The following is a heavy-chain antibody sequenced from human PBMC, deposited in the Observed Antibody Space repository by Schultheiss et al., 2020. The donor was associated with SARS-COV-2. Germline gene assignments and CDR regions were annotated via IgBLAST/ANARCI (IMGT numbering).Heavy chain of an antibody. CDR1: GGSFSGYY. V-gene: IGHV4-34*01. J-gene: IGHJ4*02. Sequence: SETLSLTCAVYGGSFSGYYWSWIRQHPGKGLEWIGEINHSGSTNYNPSLKSRVTISVDTSKNQFSLKLSSVTAADTAVYYCARGVGYYDSSGYLDYWGQGTLVTVSS. D-gene: IGHD3-22*01. CDR2: INHSGST. CDR3: ARGVGYYDSSGYLDY.